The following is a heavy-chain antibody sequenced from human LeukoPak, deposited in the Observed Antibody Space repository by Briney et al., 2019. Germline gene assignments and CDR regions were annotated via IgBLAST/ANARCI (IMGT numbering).Heavy chain of an antibody. D-gene: IGHD1-26*01. CDR2: FSVRYNVI. J-gene: IGHJ4*02. CDR3: AKPRGLNIVGAHFDY. V-gene: IGHV3-48*01. CDR1: GFSLTNFD. Sequence: GESLRLSCAASGFSLTNFDMNWIRQAPGKGLEWVSFFSVRYNVIYYADSVKDRFTVSRDEAKNSLYLQMNSLRAEDTAVYYCAKPRGLNIVGAHFDYWGQGTLVTVSS.